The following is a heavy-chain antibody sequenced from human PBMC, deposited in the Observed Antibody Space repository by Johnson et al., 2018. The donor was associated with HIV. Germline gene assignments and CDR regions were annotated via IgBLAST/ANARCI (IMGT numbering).Heavy chain of an antibody. CDR3: ASGGLITYVGAFDI. J-gene: IGHJ3*02. CDR1: GFTFRDYN. D-gene: IGHD3-16*01. Sequence: QVQLVESGGGWVKPGGSLRLSWEASGFTFRDYNMSWIRQAQGRGRGGVSYLNKIRSTKTYADPVKGRFTFLRAKAKNSLYSQLNSLRAEDTAGYYCASGGLITYVGAFDIWGQGTMVTVFS. V-gene: IGHV3-11*04. CDR2: LNKIRSTK.